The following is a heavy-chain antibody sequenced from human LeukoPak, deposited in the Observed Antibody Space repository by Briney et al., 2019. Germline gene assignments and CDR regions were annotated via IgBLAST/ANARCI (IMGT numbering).Heavy chain of an antibody. CDR3: ARHRLLGGDIL. J-gene: IGHJ4*02. D-gene: IGHD5-12*01. CDR2: IYYSGNT. V-gene: IGHV4-59*08. Sequence: PSETLSLTCTVSGGSISSXXXXXIRQPPGXXXXXIGYIYYSGNTNYNXSLKSRXXISVDTSKTQFSLKLSSVTAADTAVYYCARHRLLGGDILWGQGTLVTVSS. CDR1: GGSISSXX.